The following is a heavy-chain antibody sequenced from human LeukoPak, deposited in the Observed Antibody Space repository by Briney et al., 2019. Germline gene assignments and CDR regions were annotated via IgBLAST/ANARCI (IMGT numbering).Heavy chain of an antibody. CDR1: GGSFSGYY. V-gene: IGHV4-34*01. J-gene: IGHJ4*02. D-gene: IGHD5-18*01. Sequence: PSATLSLTCAVYGGSFSGYYWSWIRQPPGKGLEWIGEINHSGSTNYNPSLKSRVTISVDTSKNQFSLKLSSVTAADTAVYYCARGGTNVDTAMVKNFDYWGQGTLVTVSS. CDR3: ARGGTNVDTAMVKNFDY. CDR2: INHSGST.